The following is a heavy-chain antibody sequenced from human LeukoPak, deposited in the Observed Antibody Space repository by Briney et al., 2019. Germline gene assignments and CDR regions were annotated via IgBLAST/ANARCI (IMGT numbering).Heavy chain of an antibody. D-gene: IGHD1-26*01. CDR1: GFTFISYA. V-gene: IGHV3-23*01. CDR3: AKDSVGATVHYFDY. J-gene: IGHJ4*02. CDR2: ISGSGGST. Sequence: GGCLRLSCAASGFTFISYAMSWVRQAPGKGLEWVSVISGSGGSTYYADSVKGRVTIYRHNYKNTLYLQMHSLRAGDTAVYYCAKDSVGATVHYFDYWGQGTLVTVSS.